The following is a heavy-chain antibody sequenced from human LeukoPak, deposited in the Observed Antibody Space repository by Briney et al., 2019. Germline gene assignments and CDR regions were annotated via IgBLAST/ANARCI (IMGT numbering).Heavy chain of an antibody. CDR3: SYGANFYFDP. CDR2: IKSQYDGGTT. CDR1: GLTLRNIF. V-gene: IGHV3-15*07. J-gene: IGHJ2*01. D-gene: IGHD4/OR15-4a*01. Sequence: GGSLRLSCAVSGLTLRNIFLNWVRQAPGKGPEWVGRIKSQYDGGTTDYAAPVKGRFSISRDDSKNSLFLQMNSLKAEDTAVYYCSYGANFYFDPWGRGTLVTVSS.